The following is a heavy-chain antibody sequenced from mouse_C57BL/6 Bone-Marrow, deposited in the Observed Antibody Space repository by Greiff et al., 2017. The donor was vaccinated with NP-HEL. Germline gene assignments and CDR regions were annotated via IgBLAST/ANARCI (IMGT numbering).Heavy chain of an antibody. V-gene: IGHV5-6*01. Sequence: EVKLMESGGDLVKPGGSLKLSCAASGFTFSSYGMSWVRQTPDKRLEWVATISSGGSYTYYPDSVKGRFTISRDNAKNTLYLQMSSLKSEDTAMYYCARQITTVVALDYWGQGTTLTVSS. J-gene: IGHJ2*01. CDR1: GFTFSSYG. CDR2: ISSGGSYT. CDR3: ARQITTVVALDY. D-gene: IGHD1-1*01.